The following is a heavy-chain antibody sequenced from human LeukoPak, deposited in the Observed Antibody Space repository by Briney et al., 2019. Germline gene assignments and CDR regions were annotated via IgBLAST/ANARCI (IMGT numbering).Heavy chain of an antibody. CDR3: ARDGHRRYYYESSDYRFDY. CDR2: ISGYNGNA. J-gene: IGHJ4*02. D-gene: IGHD3-22*01. CDR1: GYTFTSYG. Sequence: GASVKVSCKASGYTFTSYGISWVRQAPGQGLEWMGWISGYNGNANYAQKFQGRVTMTTDTSTSTAYMELRSLRSDDTAVYYCARDGHRRYYYESSDYRFDYWGQGTLVTVSS. V-gene: IGHV1-18*01.